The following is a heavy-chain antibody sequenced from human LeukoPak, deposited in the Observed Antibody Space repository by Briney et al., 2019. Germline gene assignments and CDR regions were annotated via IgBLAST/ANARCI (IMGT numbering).Heavy chain of an antibody. CDR3: ASAPMTYSGTYYGEDY. J-gene: IGHJ4*02. CDR1: GFTFSDYY. D-gene: IGHD1-26*01. Sequence: PGGSLRLSCAASGFTFSDYYMSWIRQAPGKGLEWVSYISDSDSTIYYADSVKGRFTISRDNAKNSLYLQMNSLRAEDTAVYYCASAPMTYSGTYYGEDYWGQGTLVTVST. CDR2: ISDSDSTI. V-gene: IGHV3-11*04.